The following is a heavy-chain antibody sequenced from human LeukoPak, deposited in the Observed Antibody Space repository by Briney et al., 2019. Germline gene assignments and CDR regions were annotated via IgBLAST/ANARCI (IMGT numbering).Heavy chain of an antibody. CDR2: IHYTGNA. D-gene: IGHD6-19*01. CDR1: GGSISSGDYF. Sequence: SQTLSLTCNVSGGSISSGDYFWNWIRQPPGKGLEWLGYIHYTGNAYYNPSLQSRVTISADTSKNQFSLKLSSVTAADTAVYYCTRDRGQWLVDYWGQGTLVTVSS. CDR3: TRDRGQWLVDY. V-gene: IGHV4-30-4*01. J-gene: IGHJ4*02.